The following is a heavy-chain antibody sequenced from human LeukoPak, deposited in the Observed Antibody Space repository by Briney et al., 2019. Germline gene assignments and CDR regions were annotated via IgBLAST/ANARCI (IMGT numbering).Heavy chain of an antibody. J-gene: IGHJ2*01. CDR1: GFTFSSYS. CDR2: ISSSSSTI. D-gene: IGHD4-17*01. CDR3: ARARRSVEPTWYFDL. Sequence: GGSLRLSCAASGFTFSSYSMNWVRQAPGKGLEWVSYISSSSSTIYYADSVKGRFTISRDNAKNSLYLQMNSLRAEDTAVYYCARARRSVEPTWYFDLWGRGTLVTVSS. V-gene: IGHV3-48*04.